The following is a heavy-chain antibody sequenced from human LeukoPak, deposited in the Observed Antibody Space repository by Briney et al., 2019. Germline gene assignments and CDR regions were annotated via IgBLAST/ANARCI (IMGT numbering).Heavy chain of an antibody. J-gene: IGHJ2*01. Sequence: RGSLRLSCAASGFTFDDYGMSWVRQAPGKGLEWVSYINWNGGSKAFADSVKGRFTISRDNGRNSLYLQMNSLRAEDAALYYCARSSTTVTTRFFDLWGRGTLVTVSS. D-gene: IGHD4-17*01. CDR2: INWNGGSK. V-gene: IGHV3-20*04. CDR3: ARSSTTVTTRFFDL. CDR1: GFTFDDYG.